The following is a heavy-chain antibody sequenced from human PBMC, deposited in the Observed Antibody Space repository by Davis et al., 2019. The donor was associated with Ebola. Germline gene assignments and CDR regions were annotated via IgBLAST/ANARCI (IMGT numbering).Heavy chain of an antibody. V-gene: IGHV3-23*01. CDR3: ARGEETTPDY. CDR1: VITFSSYA. CDR2: ISGSGGST. J-gene: IGHJ4*02. Sequence: GESLKISCTDSVITFSSYAMTWVRQAPGKGLEWVSAISGSGGSTYYADSVKGRFTVSRDYSKNTLYLQMNSLRAEDTAVYYCARGEETTPDYWGQGTLVTVSS. D-gene: IGHD1-1*01.